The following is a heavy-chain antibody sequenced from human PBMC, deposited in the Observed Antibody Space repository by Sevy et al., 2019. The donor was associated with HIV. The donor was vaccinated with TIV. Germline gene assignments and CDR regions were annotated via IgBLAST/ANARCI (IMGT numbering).Heavy chain of an antibody. D-gene: IGHD1-1*01. CDR2: IIPLFGTT. V-gene: IGHV1-69*13. J-gene: IGHJ6*02. CDR1: GGPFNTYA. CDR3: ASEVGGSVRQERLTSYYGVDV. Sequence: ASVKVSCKASGGPFNTYAITWIRQAPGQGLEWMGGIIPLFGTTNYAQKFQGRVTITADESRTTAYFEVSSLRSEDTDVYYCASEVGGSVRQERLTSYYGVDVWGQGTTITVSS.